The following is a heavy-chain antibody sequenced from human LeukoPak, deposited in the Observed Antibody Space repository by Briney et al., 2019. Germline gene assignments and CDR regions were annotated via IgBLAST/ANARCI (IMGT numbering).Heavy chain of an antibody. CDR2: INPSGGST. D-gene: IGHD1-1*01. CDR1: GYTFTSYY. V-gene: IGHV1-46*01. CDR3: ARDHNGPSSFFDP. J-gene: IGHJ5*02. Sequence: ASVKVSCKASGYTFTSYYMHWVRQAPGQGLEWMGIINPSGGSTSYAQKFQGRVTMIRDMSTSTVYMELSSLRSEDTAVYYCARDHNGPSSFFDPWGQGTLVTVSS.